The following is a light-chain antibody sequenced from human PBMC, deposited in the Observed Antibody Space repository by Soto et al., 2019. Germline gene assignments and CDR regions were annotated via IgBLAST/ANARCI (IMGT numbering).Light chain of an antibody. Sequence: EIVMTQSPATLSVSTGESATLSCRASQSVSSTLAWYQQKPGQAPRLLIYSAFSRATNIPARFSGSGSGTEFTLTISSLQSEDFAVYYWQQYNNWPYTFGQGTKLEIK. CDR1: QSVSST. CDR2: SAF. J-gene: IGKJ2*01. V-gene: IGKV3-15*01. CDR3: QQYNNWPYT.